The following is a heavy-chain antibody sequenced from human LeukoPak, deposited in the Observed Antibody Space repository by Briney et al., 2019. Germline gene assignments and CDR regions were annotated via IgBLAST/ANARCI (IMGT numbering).Heavy chain of an antibody. Sequence: SETLSLTCTVSGGSISSYYWSWIRQPPGKGLEWIGYIYYSGSTNYNPSLKSRVTISVDTSKNQFSLKLSSVTAADTAVYYCARDGSQHSSGWYGEGNSLGAFDIWGQGTMVTVSS. J-gene: IGHJ3*02. V-gene: IGHV4-59*01. CDR2: IYYSGST. CDR1: GGSISSYY. D-gene: IGHD6-19*01. CDR3: ARDGSQHSSGWYGEGNSLGAFDI.